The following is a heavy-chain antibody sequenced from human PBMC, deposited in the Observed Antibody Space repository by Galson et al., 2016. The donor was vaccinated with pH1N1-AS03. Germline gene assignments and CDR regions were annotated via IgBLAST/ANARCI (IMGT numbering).Heavy chain of an antibody. CDR3: ARQRAELGTHDY. V-gene: IGHV4-34*01. D-gene: IGHD7-27*01. CDR2: INHSGDA. Sequence: ETLSLTCGVSGVSLNFFSWSWIRQPPGKGLEFIGEINHSGDAKYNPSLQSRVTISVDKSKNQFSLKVNPVSAADTALYYCARQRAELGTHDYWGQGILVTVSS. CDR1: GVSLNFFS. J-gene: IGHJ4*02.